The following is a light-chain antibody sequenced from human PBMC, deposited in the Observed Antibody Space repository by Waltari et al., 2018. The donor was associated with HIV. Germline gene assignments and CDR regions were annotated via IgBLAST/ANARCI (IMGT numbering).Light chain of an antibody. CDR1: KLGNKY. Sequence: SFELTQPPSVSVSPGQTASITCSGDKLGNKYACWYQQKPGQSPVLVIYQDNKRPSGIPQRFSGSNSGNTATLTISGTQAMDEADYYCQVCDTSNDHPYVFGTGTKVTVL. CDR3: QVCDTSNDHPYV. J-gene: IGLJ1*01. V-gene: IGLV3-1*01. CDR2: QDN.